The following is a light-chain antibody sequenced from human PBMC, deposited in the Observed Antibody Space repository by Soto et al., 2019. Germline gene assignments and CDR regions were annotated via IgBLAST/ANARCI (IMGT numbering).Light chain of an antibody. Sequence: EIVLTQSPGTLSLSPGERATLSCRASQSVSSSYLAWYQQKPGQAPRPLIYGASSRATGIPDRFSGSGSGTDLTLTISKLEPEDFAVYYCQQYGSSRTFGQGTKVDIK. V-gene: IGKV3-20*01. J-gene: IGKJ1*01. CDR1: QSVSSSY. CDR2: GAS. CDR3: QQYGSSRT.